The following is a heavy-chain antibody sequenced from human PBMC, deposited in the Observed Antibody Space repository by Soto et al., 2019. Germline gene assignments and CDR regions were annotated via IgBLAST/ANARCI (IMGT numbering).Heavy chain of an antibody. V-gene: IGHV4-61*01. CDR3: ARAGLSPYSSSWYPFDP. D-gene: IGHD6-13*01. J-gene: IGHJ5*02. Sequence: LSLTCTVSGGSVSSGSYYWSWIRQPPGKGLEWIGYIYYSGSTNYNPSLKSRVTISVDTSKNQFSLKLSSVTAADTAVYYCARAGLSPYSSSWYPFDPWGQGTLVTVSS. CDR1: GGSVSSGSYY. CDR2: IYYSGST.